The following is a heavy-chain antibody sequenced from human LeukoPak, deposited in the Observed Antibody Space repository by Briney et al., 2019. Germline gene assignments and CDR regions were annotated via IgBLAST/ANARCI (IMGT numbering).Heavy chain of an antibody. D-gene: IGHD3-22*01. V-gene: IGHV3-15*01. Sequence: NPAESLTLSCAASGFAFSNAWMSWVRQAPAKGLEWVGRIKIKTYGGTTDYAAPVKGRFIISRDDSKNTLYLEMNSLKTEATAVDYCTTVGLSGYYDSRGYYYFDYWGQGTLVTVSS. CDR1: GFAFSNAW. CDR2: IKIKTYGGTT. CDR3: TTVGLSGYYDSRGYYYFDY. J-gene: IGHJ4*02.